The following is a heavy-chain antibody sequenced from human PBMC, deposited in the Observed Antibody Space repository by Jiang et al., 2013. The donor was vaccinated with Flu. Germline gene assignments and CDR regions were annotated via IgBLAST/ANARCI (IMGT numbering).Heavy chain of an antibody. V-gene: IGHV3-74*03. CDR3: TRDSFTYGVYYGMDI. CDR2: INTDGSDT. D-gene: IGHD3-16*01. J-gene: IGHJ6*04. CDR1: GFTFSNYW. Sequence: QLVESGELSSAWGSLRLSCAASGFTFSNYWMHWVRQAPGKGLVWVSRINTDGSDTAYADSVKGRFTISRDNAKNTLSLQMHSLRADDTAVYYCTRDSFTYGVYYGMDIWAKGPRSPSPQ.